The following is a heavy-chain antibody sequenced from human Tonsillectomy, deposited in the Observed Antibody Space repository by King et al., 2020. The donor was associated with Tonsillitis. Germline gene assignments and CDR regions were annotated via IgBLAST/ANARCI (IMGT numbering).Heavy chain of an antibody. Sequence: QLQKSGPGLVKPSETLSLTCTVSNGSISGHYWSWIRQPPGKGLEWIGYIYHSGSTNYNPSLKSRVTISLDTSKNQFSLKLSSVTAADTAVYYCAIQIYFDFWGQGTLVTVSS. CDR3: AIQIYFDF. CDR1: NGSISGHY. V-gene: IGHV4-59*08. CDR2: IYHSGST. J-gene: IGHJ4*02.